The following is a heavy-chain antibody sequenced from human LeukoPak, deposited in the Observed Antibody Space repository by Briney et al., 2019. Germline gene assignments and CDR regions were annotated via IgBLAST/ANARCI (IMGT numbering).Heavy chain of an antibody. CDR2: INPNSGGT. CDR1: GYTFTGYY. J-gene: IGHJ6*02. CDR3: AADQLLSYYYGMDV. D-gene: IGHD2-2*01. V-gene: IGHV1-2*02. Sequence: ASVKVSFKASGYTFTGYYMHWVRQAPGQGLEWMGWINPNSGGTNYAQKFQGRVTMTRDTSISTAYMELSRLRSDDAAVYYCAADQLLSYYYGMDVWGQGTTVTVSS.